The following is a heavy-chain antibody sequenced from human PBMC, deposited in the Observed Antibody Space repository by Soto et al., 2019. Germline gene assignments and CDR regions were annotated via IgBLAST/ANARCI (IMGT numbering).Heavy chain of an antibody. D-gene: IGHD6-19*01. CDR1: GFTFSSYG. CDR2: IWYDGSNK. V-gene: IGHV3-33*01. Sequence: QVQLVESGGGVVQPGRSLRLSCAASGFTFSSYGMHWVRQAPGKGLEWVAVIWYDGSNKYYADSVKGRFTISRDNSKNTLYLKTNRLRAEETAVYYCARTKAVAAKTQYYFDYWGQGTLVTVSS. CDR3: ARTKAVAAKTQYYFDY. J-gene: IGHJ4*02.